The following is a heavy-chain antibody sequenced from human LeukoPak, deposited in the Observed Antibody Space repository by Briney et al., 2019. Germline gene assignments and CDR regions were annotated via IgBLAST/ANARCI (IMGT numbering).Heavy chain of an antibody. V-gene: IGHV1-2*02. Sequence: ASVKVSCKASGYTFTGYYMHWVRQAPGQGLEWMGWINPNSGGTNYAQKFQGRVTMTRDTSISTAYMGLSRLRSDDTAVYYCARDWSVIAAAGTLSYWGQGTLVTVSS. J-gene: IGHJ4*02. CDR2: INPNSGGT. CDR3: ARDWSVIAAAGTLSY. CDR1: GYTFTGYY. D-gene: IGHD6-13*01.